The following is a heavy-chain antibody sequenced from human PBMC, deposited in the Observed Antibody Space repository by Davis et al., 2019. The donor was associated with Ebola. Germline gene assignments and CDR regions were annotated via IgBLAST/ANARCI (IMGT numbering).Heavy chain of an antibody. J-gene: IGHJ5*01. CDR1: GFSVSDKY. Sequence: PGGSLRLSCAGSGFSVSDKYMSWVRQAPGKGLEWVSVIYSGGSTYYADSVKGRFTISRDNAKNSLYLQMNSLRAEDTAFYYCARVNALTGYSRFDSWGQGTLVTVSS. CDR3: ARVNALTGYSRFDS. CDR2: IYSGGST. D-gene: IGHD3-22*01. V-gene: IGHV3-53*01.